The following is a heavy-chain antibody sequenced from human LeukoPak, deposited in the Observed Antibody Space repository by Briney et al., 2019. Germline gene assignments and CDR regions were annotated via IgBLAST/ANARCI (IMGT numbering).Heavy chain of an antibody. CDR1: GDSIRNYY. CDR3: ARSSGSYGHRWFDP. D-gene: IGHD1-26*01. CDR2: IYYRGNT. V-gene: IGHV4-59*08. Sequence: SETLSLTCTVSGDSIRNYYWSWIRQPPGKGLEWIGYIYYRGNTNYNPSLKSRVIISIDTSKNQFSLKLSSVTAADTAVYYCARSSGSYGHRWFDPWGQGTLVTVSS. J-gene: IGHJ5*02.